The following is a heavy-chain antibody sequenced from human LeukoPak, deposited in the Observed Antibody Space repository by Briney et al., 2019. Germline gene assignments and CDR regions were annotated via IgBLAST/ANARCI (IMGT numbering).Heavy chain of an antibody. CDR1: GGSISSYY. Sequence: SETLSLTCTVSGGSISSYYWSWIRQPPGKGLEWIGYIYYSGSTNYNPSLKSRVTISVDTSKNQFSLKLSSVTAADTAVYYCARLWTPSLGIQITYHFDQWGQGTL. CDR3: ARLWTPSLGIQITYHFDQ. J-gene: IGHJ4*02. CDR2: IYYSGST. D-gene: IGHD3-3*01. V-gene: IGHV4-59*08.